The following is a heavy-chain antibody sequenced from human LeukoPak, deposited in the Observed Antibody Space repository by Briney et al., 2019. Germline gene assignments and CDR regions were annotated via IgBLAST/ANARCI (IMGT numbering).Heavy chain of an antibody. J-gene: IGHJ4*02. CDR3: ARDKGYGSGSSPYFDY. V-gene: IGHV3-21*01. Sequence: GGSLRLSCAASGFTFSSYSMTWVRQAPGKGLEWVSSISSSSSYIYYADSVKGRFTISRDNAKNSLYLQMNSLRAEDTAVYYCARDKGYGSGSSPYFDYWGQGTLVTISS. CDR2: ISSSSSYI. D-gene: IGHD3-10*01. CDR1: GFTFSSYS.